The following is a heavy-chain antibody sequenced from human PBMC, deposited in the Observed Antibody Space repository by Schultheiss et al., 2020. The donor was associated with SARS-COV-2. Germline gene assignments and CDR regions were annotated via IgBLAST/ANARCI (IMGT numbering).Heavy chain of an antibody. CDR3: AKDRVPLGIGEVDY. J-gene: IGHJ4*02. CDR2: IKSKADGGTT. D-gene: IGHD2-15*01. Sequence: GGSLRLSCTASGLTVNDAWMGWVRQVPGEGLEWVGRIKSKADGGTTDYAAPVKGRFTISRDNSKDTLYLQMNSLRAEDTAVYYCAKDRVPLGIGEVDYWGQGTLVTVSS. V-gene: IGHV3-15*01. CDR1: GLTVNDAW.